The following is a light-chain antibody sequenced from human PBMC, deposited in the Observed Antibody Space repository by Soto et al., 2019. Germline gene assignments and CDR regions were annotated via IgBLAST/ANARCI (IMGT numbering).Light chain of an antibody. V-gene: IGKV3-20*01. CDR3: QQYGYSPIT. Sequence: DIVLTQSPGALSLSPGERATLSCRSSQSVSSSHLAWYQHQHGQAPRLIIYAASSRATGSPDRFSGGWSGTDRTLTISRLEPEDVAVYYCQQYGYSPITLGQGTRLEIK. CDR1: QSVSSSH. J-gene: IGKJ5*01. CDR2: AAS.